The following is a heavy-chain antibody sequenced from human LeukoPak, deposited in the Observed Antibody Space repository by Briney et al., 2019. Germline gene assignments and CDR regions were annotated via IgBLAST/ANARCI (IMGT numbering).Heavy chain of an antibody. CDR2: IGFAGDT. Sequence: GGSLRLSCAASGFTFSSYDMHWVRQAPGKGLEWVSAIGFAGDTYYSGSVKGRFTISRENDENSLYLQMNSLRAEDTAVYYCARERQLERLAFGKEGSAFDYWGQGTLVTVSS. D-gene: IGHD1-1*01. V-gene: IGHV3-13*01. J-gene: IGHJ4*02. CDR1: GFTFSSYD. CDR3: ARERQLERLAFGKEGSAFDY.